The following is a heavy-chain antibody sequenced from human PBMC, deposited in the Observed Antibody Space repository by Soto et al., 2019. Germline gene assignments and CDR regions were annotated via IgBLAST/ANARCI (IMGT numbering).Heavy chain of an antibody. J-gene: IGHJ4*02. CDR1: GFIFIKYY. V-gene: IGHV1-69*02. CDR3: ATSYGSGYRAFDY. D-gene: IGHD3-10*01. CDR2: INPILSMS. Sequence: SVKVSCKASGFIFIKYYMHWVRQAPGQGLEWVGRINPILSMSNYAQKFQGRVTMTADKSTSTAYMELRSLRSEDTAMYYCATSYGSGYRAFDYWGQGALVTVSS.